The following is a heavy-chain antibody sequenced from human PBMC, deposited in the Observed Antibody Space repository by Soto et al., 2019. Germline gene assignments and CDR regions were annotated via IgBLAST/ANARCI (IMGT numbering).Heavy chain of an antibody. J-gene: IGHJ4*02. Sequence: SLRLSCAASGFTFSSYGVHWVRQAPGKGLEWVAVISYDGSNKYYADSVKGRFTISRDNSKNTLYLQMNSLRAEDTAVYYCAKDQRWLRNYFDYWGQGTLVTVSS. CDR2: ISYDGSNK. V-gene: IGHV3-30*18. D-gene: IGHD5-12*01. CDR1: GFTFSSYG. CDR3: AKDQRWLRNYFDY.